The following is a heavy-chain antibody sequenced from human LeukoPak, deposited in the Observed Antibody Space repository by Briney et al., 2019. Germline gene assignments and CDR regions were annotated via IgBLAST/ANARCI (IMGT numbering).Heavy chain of an antibody. CDR2: IYTSGST. CDR1: GGSISSYS. J-gene: IGHJ4*02. V-gene: IGHV4-4*09. CDR3: ARAEVVPAALDY. Sequence: SETLSLTCTVSGGSISSYSWSWIRQPPGKGLEWIGYIYTSGSTNYNPSLKSRVTISVDTSKNQFSLKMSSVTAADTAVYYCARAEVVPAALDYWGQGTLVTAS. D-gene: IGHD2-2*01.